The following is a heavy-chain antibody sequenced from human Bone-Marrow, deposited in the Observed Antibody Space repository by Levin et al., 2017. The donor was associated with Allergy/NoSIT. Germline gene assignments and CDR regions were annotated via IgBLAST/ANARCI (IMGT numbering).Heavy chain of an antibody. Sequence: GGSLRLSCKASGGTFSRLAINWVRQAPGQGLEWVGEIIPVFDSPKNAQKFQGRVTISAASSTSTVDMELSDLRSEDTAVYYCATRLGVAGEGYFYYYGMDVWGQGTTVTVSS. CDR1: GGTFSRLA. CDR3: ATRLGVAGEGYFYYYGMDV. D-gene: IGHD6-19*01. V-gene: IGHV1-69*01. CDR2: IIPVFDSP. J-gene: IGHJ6*02.